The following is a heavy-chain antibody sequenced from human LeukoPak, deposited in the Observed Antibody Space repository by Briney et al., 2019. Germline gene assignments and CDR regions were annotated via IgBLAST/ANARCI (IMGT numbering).Heavy chain of an antibody. J-gene: IGHJ3*02. CDR1: GFTFTSSA. CDR3: AAGRSCRSTSCYRAFDI. CDR2: IVVGSGNT. D-gene: IGHD2-2*02. Sequence: SVKVSCKASGFTFTSSAVQWVRQARGQRLEWIGWIVVGSGNTNYAQKFQERVTITRDMSTSTAYMELSSLRSEDTAVYYCAAGRSCRSTSCYRAFDIWGQGTMVTVSS. V-gene: IGHV1-58*01.